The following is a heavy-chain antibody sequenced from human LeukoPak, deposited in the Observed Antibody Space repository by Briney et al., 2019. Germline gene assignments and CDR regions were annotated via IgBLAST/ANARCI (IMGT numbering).Heavy chain of an antibody. CDR3: ARETVADYYYYYGMDV. D-gene: IGHD6-19*01. V-gene: IGHV4-34*01. Sequence: SETLSLTCAVYGVSFSGYYWSWIRQPPGKGLEWIGEINHSGSTNYNPSLKRRVTISVDTSKNPFSLKLSPVTAADTAVYYCARETVADYYYYYGMDVWGKGTTVTVSS. CDR2: INHSGST. CDR1: GVSFSGYY. J-gene: IGHJ6*04.